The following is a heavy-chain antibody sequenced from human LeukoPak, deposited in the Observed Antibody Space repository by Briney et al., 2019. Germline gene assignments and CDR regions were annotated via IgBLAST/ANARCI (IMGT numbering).Heavy chain of an antibody. V-gene: IGHV3-33*01. D-gene: IGHD5-18*01. CDR3: ARDVGYSYGHYDYYYGMDV. Sequence: GRSLRLSCAASGFTFSSYGMHWVRQAPGKGLERVAVIWYDGSNKYYADSVKGRFTISRDNSKNTLYLQMNSLRAEDTAVYYCARDVGYSYGHYDYYYGMDVWGQGTTVTVSS. CDR2: IWYDGSNK. CDR1: GFTFSSYG. J-gene: IGHJ6*02.